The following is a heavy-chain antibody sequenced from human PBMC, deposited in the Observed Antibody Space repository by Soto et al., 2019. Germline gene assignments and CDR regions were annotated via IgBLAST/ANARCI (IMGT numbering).Heavy chain of an antibody. J-gene: IGHJ5*02. CDR1: GFTFGDYV. V-gene: IGHV3-23*01. CDR3: AKGLIVSWNGGPPPNGFKP. CDR2: IGGRDGST. D-gene: IGHD1-1*01. Sequence: EVLLLESGGGVVRPGGSLRLSCAASGFTFGDYVMNWVRQSQGKDLEWVSSIGGRDGSTYYADSVKGRFNISRDNSKNTVFLQMEGLRGEDTAVYYCAKGLIVSWNGGPPPNGFKPWGQGTQVIVSS.